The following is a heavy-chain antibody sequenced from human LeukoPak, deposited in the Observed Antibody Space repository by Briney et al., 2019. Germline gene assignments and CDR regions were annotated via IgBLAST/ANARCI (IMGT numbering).Heavy chain of an antibody. Sequence: SETLSLTCAVYGGSFSGYYWGWIRQPPGKGLEWIGNIYYSGSTYYNPSLKSRVTISVDKSKNQFSLKLSSGTAADTAVYYCAGAYCGGDCYSGRAFDIWGQGTMVTVSS. V-gene: IGHV4-34*01. CDR3: AGAYCGGDCYSGRAFDI. CDR2: IYYSGST. CDR1: GGSFSGYY. D-gene: IGHD2-21*02. J-gene: IGHJ3*02.